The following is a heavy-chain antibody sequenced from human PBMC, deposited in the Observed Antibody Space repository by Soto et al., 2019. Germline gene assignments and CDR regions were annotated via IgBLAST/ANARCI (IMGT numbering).Heavy chain of an antibody. CDR3: ARDTGLAPTVWGY. D-gene: IGHD7-27*01. V-gene: IGHV4-31*03. Sequence: QVQLQESGPGLVKPSQTLSLTCSVSGDSIRGGGHYWNWIRQFPGKGLEWIGYVYHSGSTHYNPSLRGRLPISIDTSKNQFSLRLISVTAADTGLYYCARDTGLAPTVWGYWGHGTQVTVSS. CDR1: GDSIRGGGHY. J-gene: IGHJ4*03. CDR2: VYHSGST.